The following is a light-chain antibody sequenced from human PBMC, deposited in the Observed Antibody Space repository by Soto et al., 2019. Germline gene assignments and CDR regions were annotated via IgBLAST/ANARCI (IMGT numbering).Light chain of an antibody. Sequence: DIVMTQSPDSLAVSLGERATINCKSSQSILYSSNNKNYLAWYQQKPGQPPKLLIYWASTRESGVPDRFSGSGSATDFTLTISSLQAEDLAVYYCQQYYTTPLTFGGGTKVEIK. J-gene: IGKJ4*01. CDR3: QQYYTTPLT. CDR2: WAS. CDR1: QSILYSSNNKNY. V-gene: IGKV4-1*01.